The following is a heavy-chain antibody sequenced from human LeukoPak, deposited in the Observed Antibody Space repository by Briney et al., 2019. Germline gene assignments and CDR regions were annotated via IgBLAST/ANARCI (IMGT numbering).Heavy chain of an antibody. CDR1: GFTFSSYA. CDR2: ISYDGSNK. V-gene: IGHV3-30*04. Sequence: GGSLRLSCAASGFTFSSYAMHWVRQAPGKGLEWVAVISYDGSNKYYADSVKGRFTISRDNSKNTLYLQMNSLRAEDTAVYYCAREGQITSGGVIVMAPFFDYWGQGTLVTVSS. J-gene: IGHJ4*02. CDR3: AREGQITSGGVIVMAPFFDY. D-gene: IGHD3-16*02.